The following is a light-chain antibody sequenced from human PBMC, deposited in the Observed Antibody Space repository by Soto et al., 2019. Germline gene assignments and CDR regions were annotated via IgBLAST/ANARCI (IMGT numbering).Light chain of an antibody. CDR2: EVS. CDR3: SSFTTSSTWV. J-gene: IGLJ3*02. V-gene: IGLV2-14*01. Sequence: QSALTQPASVSGSPGQSITISCTGASSDVGNCNCVSWYQQHPGKAPKLMIYEVSNRPSGVSDRFSGSKAGNTASLTISGLQAEDEADYYCSSFTTSSTWVSGGGTKVTVL. CDR1: SSDVGNCNC.